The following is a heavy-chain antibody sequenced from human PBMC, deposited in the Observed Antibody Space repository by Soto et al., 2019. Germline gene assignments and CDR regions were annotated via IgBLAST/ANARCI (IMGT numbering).Heavy chain of an antibody. CDR2: LSGSGAST. J-gene: IGHJ4*02. Sequence: GGSLRLSCAASGFTFSSYAMSWVRQAPGKGLEWVSTLSGSGASTYHADSVKGRFTISRDNSKNTLYLQMNSLRAEDTAIYYCAKEQSSSWSTIDYWGQGTLVTVSS. V-gene: IGHV3-23*01. CDR1: GFTFSSYA. CDR3: AKEQSSSWSTIDY. D-gene: IGHD6-13*01.